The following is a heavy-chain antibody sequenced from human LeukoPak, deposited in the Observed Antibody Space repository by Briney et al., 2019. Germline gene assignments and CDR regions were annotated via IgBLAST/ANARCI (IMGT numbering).Heavy chain of an antibody. Sequence: SETLSLTCTVSGYSISSGYYWGWIRQPPGKGLEWIGSIYHSGSTYYNPSLKIRVTISVDTSKNQFSLKLSSVTAADTAVYYCARHLGYSGSYPLDYWGQGTLVTVSS. CDR2: IYHSGST. CDR3: ARHLGYSGSYPLDY. V-gene: IGHV4-38-2*02. CDR1: GYSISSGYY. J-gene: IGHJ4*02. D-gene: IGHD1-26*01.